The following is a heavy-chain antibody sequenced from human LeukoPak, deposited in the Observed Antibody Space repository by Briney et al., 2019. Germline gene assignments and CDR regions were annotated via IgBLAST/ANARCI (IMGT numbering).Heavy chain of an antibody. CDR2: IIWNSGSI. CDR3: AKDTSVGATPYYFDY. Sequence: GRSLRLSFAAAAFTLDDSTRDWVRQAPGKGLEWVSGIIWNSGSIGYADSVKGRFTISRDNAKNSLYLQMNSLRAEDTALYYCAKDTSVGATPYYFDYWGQGTLVTVSS. J-gene: IGHJ4*02. V-gene: IGHV3-9*01. D-gene: IGHD1-26*01. CDR1: AFTLDDST.